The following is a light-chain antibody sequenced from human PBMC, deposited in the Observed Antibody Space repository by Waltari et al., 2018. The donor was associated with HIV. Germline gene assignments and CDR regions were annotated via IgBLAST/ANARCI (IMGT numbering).Light chain of an antibody. CDR3: AAWDDSLTGWV. CDR2: GNN. V-gene: IGLV1-47*01. J-gene: IGLJ3*02. Sequence: QSVLIQPPSASGTPGQRVTIPCSGSTFHLGHHLVYWYQQLPGTAPRLLIDGNNQRPSGVPDRFATSKSGTSASLAISGLRSEDEVDYYCAAWDDSLTGWVFGGGTKLTVL. CDR1: TFHLGHHL.